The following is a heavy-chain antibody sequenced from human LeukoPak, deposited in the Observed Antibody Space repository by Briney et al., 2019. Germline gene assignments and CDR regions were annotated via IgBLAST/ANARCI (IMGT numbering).Heavy chain of an antibody. V-gene: IGHV1-69*05. Sequence: SVKVSCKASGGTFSSYAISWVRQAPGQGLEWMGGIIPIFCTANYAQKFQGRVTITTDESTSPASMELSSLRSEDTAVYYCAREGVVVAATGIDYWGQGTLVTVSS. CDR1: GGTFSSYA. J-gene: IGHJ4*02. CDR3: AREGVVVAATGIDY. D-gene: IGHD2-15*01. CDR2: IIPIFCTA.